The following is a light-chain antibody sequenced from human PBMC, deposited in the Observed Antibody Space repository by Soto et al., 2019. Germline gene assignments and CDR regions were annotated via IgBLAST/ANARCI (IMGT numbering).Light chain of an antibody. Sequence: QSVVTQPPSASGTPGQRVSISCSGGGPNIGTNYVYWYQQLPGTAPKLLIHQNNQRPSGVPARFSGSKSGTSASLAISGLRSEDEADYYCSSWDDSLSGWVFGGGTKLTVL. V-gene: IGLV1-47*01. J-gene: IGLJ3*02. CDR2: QNN. CDR3: SSWDDSLSGWV. CDR1: GPNIGTNY.